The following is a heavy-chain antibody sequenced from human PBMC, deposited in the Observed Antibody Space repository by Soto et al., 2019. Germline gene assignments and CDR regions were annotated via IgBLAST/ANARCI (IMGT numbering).Heavy chain of an antibody. CDR2: IYRTGST. J-gene: IGHJ4*02. CDR3: ASRDPGTSVDY. V-gene: IGHV4-4*02. Sequence: PSEPLSLTCAVSGGSFTSNNWWTWVPKPPGQGLEWIGEIYRTGSTNYNPSLKSRVTISLDKSENQFSLKVTSLTAADTAVYYCASRDPGTSVDYWGQGTLVTLSS. CDR1: GGSFTSNNW. D-gene: IGHD1-7*01.